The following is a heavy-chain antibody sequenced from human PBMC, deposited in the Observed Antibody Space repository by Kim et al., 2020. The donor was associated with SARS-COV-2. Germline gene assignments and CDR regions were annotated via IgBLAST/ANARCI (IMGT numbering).Heavy chain of an antibody. V-gene: IGHV1-3*01. CDR3: ARDRTRLKRDDAFDI. Sequence: ASVKVSCKASGYTFTSYAMHWVRQAPGQRLEWMGWINAGNGNTKYSQKFQGRVTITRDTSASTAYMELSSLRSEDTAVYYCARDRTRLKRDDAFDIWGQGTIVTV. D-gene: IGHD2-8*01. CDR1: GYTFTSYA. CDR2: INAGNGNT. J-gene: IGHJ3*02.